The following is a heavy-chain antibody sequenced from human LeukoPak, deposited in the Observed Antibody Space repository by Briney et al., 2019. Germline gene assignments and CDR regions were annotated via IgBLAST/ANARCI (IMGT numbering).Heavy chain of an antibody. CDR1: GFTFSSYW. J-gene: IGHJ4*02. V-gene: IGHV3-74*01. CDR3: ARTRDIVVVPVAPFDY. D-gene: IGHD2-2*01. CDR2: ISGDGSST. Sequence: GGSLRLSCAASGFTFSSYWMHWVRQVPGKGLLWVSRISGDGSSTTYAASVKGRFTISRDNAKNTLYLQMNSLGAEDTAVYYCARTRDIVVVPVAPFDYWGQGTLVTVPS.